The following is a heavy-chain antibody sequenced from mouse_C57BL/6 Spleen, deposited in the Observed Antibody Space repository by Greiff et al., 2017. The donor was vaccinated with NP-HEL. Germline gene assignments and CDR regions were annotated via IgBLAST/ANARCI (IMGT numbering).Heavy chain of an antibody. CDR1: GYTFTDYY. D-gene: IGHD2-3*01. Sequence: VQLQQSGPELVKPGASVKISCKASGYTFTDYYMNWVKQSHGKSLEWIGDINPNNGGTSYNQKFKGKATLTVDKSSSTAYMELRSLTSEDSAVYYCARFDGLYAMDYWGQGTSVTVSS. CDR2: INPNNGGT. J-gene: IGHJ4*01. CDR3: ARFDGLYAMDY. V-gene: IGHV1-26*01.